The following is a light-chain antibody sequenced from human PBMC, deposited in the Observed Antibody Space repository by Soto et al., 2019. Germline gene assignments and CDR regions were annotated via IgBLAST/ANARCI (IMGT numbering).Light chain of an antibody. Sequence: EIVLTQSPGTLSLSPGERATLSCRASQSVSSSYLAWYQQKPGQAPRLLIYGASTRATGIPARFSGSGSGTEFTLTISSLQSEDFTVYYCHHYETFGQGTKVDIK. V-gene: IGKV3-20*01. CDR1: QSVSSSY. CDR2: GAS. CDR3: HHYET. J-gene: IGKJ1*01.